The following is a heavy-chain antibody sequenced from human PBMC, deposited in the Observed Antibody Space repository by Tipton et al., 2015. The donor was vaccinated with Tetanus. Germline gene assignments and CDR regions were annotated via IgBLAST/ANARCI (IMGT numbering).Heavy chain of an antibody. J-gene: IGHJ6*02. Sequence: QLVQSGAEVKKPGASVKVSCKASGFTFIGYYMYWVRQAPGQGLEWIGWINPNGGDTSYAQKFQGRVTMTRDTSISTAYMGLSGLRSDDTAVYYCARDSGDYIYYGMDAWGQGTTVTVSS. CDR2: INPNGGDT. D-gene: IGHD3-22*01. CDR1: GFTFIGYY. CDR3: ARDSGDYIYYGMDA. V-gene: IGHV1-2*02.